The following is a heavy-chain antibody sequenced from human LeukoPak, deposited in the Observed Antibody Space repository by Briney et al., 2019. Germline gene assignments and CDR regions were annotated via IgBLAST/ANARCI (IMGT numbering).Heavy chain of an antibody. D-gene: IGHD4-11*01. J-gene: IGHJ4*02. CDR1: GFTFTDYY. Sequence: ASVKVSCKASGFTFTDYYIHWVRQAPGQGLEWLGWLSVISGLTNYAKKFEGRVSLTRDTSTSTAYMELASLTSDDTAFYFCARGSPRRLTTNLLFDLWGQGALVTVSS. V-gene: IGHV1-2*02. CDR2: LSVISGLT. CDR3: ARGSPRRLTTNLLFDL.